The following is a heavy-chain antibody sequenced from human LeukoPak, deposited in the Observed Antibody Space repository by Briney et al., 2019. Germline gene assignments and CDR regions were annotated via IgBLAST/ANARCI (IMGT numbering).Heavy chain of an antibody. V-gene: IGHV4-39*07. J-gene: IGHJ4*02. CDR2: IYYSGST. Sequence: SETLSLTCTVSGGSINNGDYYWGWIRQPPGKGLEWIGSIYYSGSTNYNASLKSRVTISLDTSDNQFSLRLTSVTAADTAVYYCARGYSNPNFDYWGQGTLVTVSS. CDR1: GGSINNGDYY. CDR3: ARGYSNPNFDY. D-gene: IGHD4-11*01.